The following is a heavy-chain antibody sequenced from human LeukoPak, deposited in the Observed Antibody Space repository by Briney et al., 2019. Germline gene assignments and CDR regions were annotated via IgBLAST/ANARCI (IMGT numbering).Heavy chain of an antibody. CDR1: GGSFSGYY. Sequence: SETLSLTCAVYGGSFSGYYWSWIRQPPGKGLEWIGEINHSGSTNYNPSLKSRVTISVDTSKNQFSLKLSSVTAADTAVYYCARGLSQQYDAFDIWGQGTMVTVSS. J-gene: IGHJ3*02. CDR3: ARGLSQQYDAFDI. CDR2: INHSGST. D-gene: IGHD6-13*01. V-gene: IGHV4-34*01.